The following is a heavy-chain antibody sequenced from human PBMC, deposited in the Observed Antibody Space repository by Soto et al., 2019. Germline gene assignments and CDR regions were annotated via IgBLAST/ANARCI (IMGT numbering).Heavy chain of an antibody. CDR3: ARVSVVNPNYYYGMDV. D-gene: IGHD3-22*01. J-gene: IGHJ6*02. V-gene: IGHV3-53*01. CDR2: IYSGGNT. Sequence: PGGSLRLSCAASGFTVSSNYMSWVRQAPGKGLEWVSVIYSGGNTYYADSVKGRFTISRDNSKNTLYLQMNSLRAEDTAVYYCARVSVVNPNYYYGMDVWGQGTTVTVSS. CDR1: GFTVSSNY.